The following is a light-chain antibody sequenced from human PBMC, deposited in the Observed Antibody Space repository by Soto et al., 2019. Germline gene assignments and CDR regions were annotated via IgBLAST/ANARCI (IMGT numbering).Light chain of an antibody. J-gene: IGLJ1*01. CDR3: ATWDDNVYV. CDR2: TNS. V-gene: IGLV1-44*01. CDR1: SPNVGTNP. Sequence: QSVLTQPHSSSVTPGQTVTIACSISSPNVGTNPVAWYQQLPGTAPKLLIYTNSQRPLGVPVRFSGSKSGTSASLAISGLQSEDEGDYYCATWDDNVYVFGTGTKVTVL.